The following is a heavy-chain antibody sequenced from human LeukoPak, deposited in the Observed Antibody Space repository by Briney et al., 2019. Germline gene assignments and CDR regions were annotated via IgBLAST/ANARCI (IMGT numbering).Heavy chain of an antibody. Sequence: GGSLRLSCAASGFTFSSYAMSWVRQAPGKGLEWVSFISSSSSTIYYADSVKGRFTISRDNAKNSLYLQMNSLRAEDTAVYYCCRSGFDYWGQGTLVTVSS. D-gene: IGHD3-10*01. J-gene: IGHJ4*02. CDR2: ISSSSSTI. V-gene: IGHV3-48*01. CDR3: CRSGFDY. CDR1: GFTFSSYA.